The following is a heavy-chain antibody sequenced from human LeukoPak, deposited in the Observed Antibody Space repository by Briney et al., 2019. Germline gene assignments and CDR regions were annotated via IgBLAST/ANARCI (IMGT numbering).Heavy chain of an antibody. V-gene: IGHV3-30*02. J-gene: IGHJ4*02. CDR1: GFTFSSYG. CDR2: IRYDGSNK. CDR3: AKGLIAVAGVIDY. Sequence: GGSLRLSCAASGFTFSSYGMHWVRQAPGKGLEWVAFIRYDGSNKYCADSVKGRFTISRDNSKNTLYLQMNSLRAEDTAVYYCAKGLIAVAGVIDYWGQGTLVTVSS. D-gene: IGHD6-19*01.